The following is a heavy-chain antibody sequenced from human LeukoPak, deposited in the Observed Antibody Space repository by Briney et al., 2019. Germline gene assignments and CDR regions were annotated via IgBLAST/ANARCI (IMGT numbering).Heavy chain of an antibody. D-gene: IGHD3-10*01. V-gene: IGHV4-61*02. CDR3: ARDITMVRGSLGNWFDP. Sequence: SQTLSLTCTVSGGSISSGSYYWSWIRQPAGKGLEWIGRIYTSGSTNYNPSLKSRVTMSVDTSKNQFSLKLSSVTAADTAVYYCARDITMVRGSLGNWFDPWGQGTLVTVSS. CDR1: GGSISSGSYY. CDR2: IYTSGST. J-gene: IGHJ5*02.